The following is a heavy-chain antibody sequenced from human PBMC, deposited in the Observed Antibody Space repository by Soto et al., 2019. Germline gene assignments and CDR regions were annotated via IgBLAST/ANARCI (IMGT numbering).Heavy chain of an antibody. D-gene: IGHD3-22*01. J-gene: IGHJ4*02. CDR2: ISYDGSNK. V-gene: IGHV3-30-3*01. Sequence: PGGSLRLSCAASGFTFSSYAMHWVRQAPGKGLEWVAVISYDGSNKYYADSVKGRFTISRDNSKNTLYLQMNSLRAEDTAVYYCASRGDSSGYSLDYFDYWGQGTLVTVSS. CDR3: ASRGDSSGYSLDYFDY. CDR1: GFTFSSYA.